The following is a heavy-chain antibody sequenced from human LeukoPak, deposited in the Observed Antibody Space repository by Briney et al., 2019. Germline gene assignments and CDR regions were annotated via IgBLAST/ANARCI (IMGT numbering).Heavy chain of an antibody. Sequence: GGSLRLSCAASGFTFSSYSMNWVCQAPGKGLEWVSSISSSSSYIYYADSVKGRFTISRDNAKNSLYLQMNSLRAEDTAVYYCARARRWEQQLARNYYGMDVWGQGTTVTVSS. CDR1: GFTFSSYS. CDR3: ARARRWEQQLARNYYGMDV. V-gene: IGHV3-21*01. D-gene: IGHD6-13*01. J-gene: IGHJ6*02. CDR2: ISSSSSYI.